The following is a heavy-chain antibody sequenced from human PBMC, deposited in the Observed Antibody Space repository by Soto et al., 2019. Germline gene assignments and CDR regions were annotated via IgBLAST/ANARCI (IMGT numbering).Heavy chain of an antibody. D-gene: IGHD2-15*01. J-gene: IGHJ3*02. CDR2: INKDGSTT. Sequence: GGSLRLSCAASGFTFSSYGMHCVRQVPGKRPMWVSRINKDGSTTDYSDSVKGRFSMSRDNGKNTLYLQMNSLRAEDTAVYYCARGWGANSMTYDMWGQGTMVTVSS. V-gene: IGHV3-74*01. CDR1: GFTFSSYG. CDR3: ARGWGANSMTYDM.